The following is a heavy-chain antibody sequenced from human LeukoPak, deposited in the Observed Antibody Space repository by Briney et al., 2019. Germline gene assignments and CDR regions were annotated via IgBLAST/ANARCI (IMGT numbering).Heavy chain of an antibody. Sequence: GGSLRLSCAASGFTFDDYAMHWVRQAPGKGLEWVSGISWNSGSIGYADSVKGRFTISRDNAKNSLYLQMNSLRAEDTALYYCAKGKGLSGSYYFDYWGQGTLVTVSS. V-gene: IGHV3-9*01. CDR1: GFTFDDYA. D-gene: IGHD1-26*01. CDR3: AKGKGLSGSYYFDY. J-gene: IGHJ4*02. CDR2: ISWNSGSI.